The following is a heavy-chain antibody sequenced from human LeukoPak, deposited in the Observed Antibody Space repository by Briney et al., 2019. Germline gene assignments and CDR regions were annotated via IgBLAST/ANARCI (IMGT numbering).Heavy chain of an antibody. CDR3: ARIGSAYGYGAFVI. D-gene: IGHD5-12*01. CDR1: GFTFSSVE. Sequence: GGSLRLSCAASGFTFSSVEMNWVRQAPGKGLEWVSYISRSGSTIYYADSVKGRFTISRDNAKNSLYLQMNSLRAEDTAVYYCARIGSAYGYGAFVIWGQGTLVTVSS. J-gene: IGHJ3*02. CDR2: ISRSGSTI. V-gene: IGHV3-48*03.